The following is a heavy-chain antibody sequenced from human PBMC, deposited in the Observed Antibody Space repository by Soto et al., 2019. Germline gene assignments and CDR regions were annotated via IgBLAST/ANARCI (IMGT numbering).Heavy chain of an antibody. Sequence: QVQLVQSGAVLKKPGSSVKVSCEASGGSFMSYTLTWVRQAPGQGLEWMGRIIPIQGKANYALKFQDRVMIGADTSTRTVYMELTSLRPEDTAVYFCAKSLLFVDHAYMDVWGKGTTVTVSS. CDR3: AKSLLFVDHAYMDV. V-gene: IGHV1-69*02. J-gene: IGHJ6*03. CDR1: GGSFMSYT. D-gene: IGHD2-21*01. CDR2: IIPIQGKA.